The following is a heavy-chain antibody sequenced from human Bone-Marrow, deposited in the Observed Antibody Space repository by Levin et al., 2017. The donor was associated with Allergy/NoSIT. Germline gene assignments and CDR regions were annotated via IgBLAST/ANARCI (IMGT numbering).Heavy chain of an antibody. CDR2: IYYSGST. Sequence: SETLSLTCTVSGGSISSGGYYWSWIRQHPGKGLEWIGYIYYSGSTYYNPSLKSRVTISVDTSKNQFSLKLSSVTAADTAVYYCAKTPVDIVARDYWYFDLWGRGTLVTVSS. CDR1: GGSISSGGYY. CDR3: AKTPVDIVARDYWYFDL. D-gene: IGHD5-12*01. J-gene: IGHJ2*01. V-gene: IGHV4-31*03.